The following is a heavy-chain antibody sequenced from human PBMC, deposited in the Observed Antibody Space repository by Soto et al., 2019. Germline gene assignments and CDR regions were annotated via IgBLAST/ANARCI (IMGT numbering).Heavy chain of an antibody. V-gene: IGHV3-23*01. CDR3: AIDLWWYTH. CDR1: GFTFSDHA. J-gene: IGHJ4*02. D-gene: IGHD2-15*01. CDR2: ISGGGSGA. Sequence: EVQLLESGGGLVQPGGCLRLSCTASGFTFSDHAMTWVRQAPGKGLEWVSGISGGGSGAYYADSVKGRFTVSRANSNNTLFLQMDSLRAEDTAVYYCAIDLWWYTHWGQGTLVTVSS.